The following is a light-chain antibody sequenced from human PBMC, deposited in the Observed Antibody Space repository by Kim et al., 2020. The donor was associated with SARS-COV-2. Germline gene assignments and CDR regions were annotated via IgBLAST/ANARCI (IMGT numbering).Light chain of an antibody. CDR2: DAS. J-gene: IGKJ2*01. CDR1: QSIGNW. Sequence: SARVGDSVTFTCRASQSIGNWLAWYQQKQGRAPKVLIYDASSLKSGVPSRFSGSGSWTDFTLTITSLQPDDFATYYCQQYESYPYTFGQGTKLEI. CDR3: QQYESYPYT. V-gene: IGKV1-5*01.